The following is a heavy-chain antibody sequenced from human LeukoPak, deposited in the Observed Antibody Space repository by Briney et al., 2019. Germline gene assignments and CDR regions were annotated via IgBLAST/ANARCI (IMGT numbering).Heavy chain of an antibody. CDR1: GYTFTNYH. J-gene: IGHJ4*02. CDR3: AREWRSSWYWFDY. D-gene: IGHD6-13*01. CDR2: VKPKSGDS. V-gene: IGHV1-2*06. Sequence: ASVRVSCKASGYTFTNYHMHWVRQAPGQGLEWLGLVKPKSGDSDFVQKFRGRVTVTTDVSTTTIHMELSNLRSDDTAVYYCAREWRSSWYWFDYWGQGTLVTVSS.